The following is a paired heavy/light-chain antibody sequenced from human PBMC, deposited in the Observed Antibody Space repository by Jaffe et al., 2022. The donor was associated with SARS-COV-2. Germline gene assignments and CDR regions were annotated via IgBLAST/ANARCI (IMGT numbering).Light chain of an antibody. CDR2: KAS. Sequence: DVQMTQSPSTLSASVGDRVTITCRASQRISTWLAWFQQKPGKAPKLLIYKASTLESGVPSRFSGSGSGTEFTLTISSLQPDDFATYYCQQYNSLWTFGQGTKVEIK. V-gene: IGKV1-5*03. CDR1: QRISTW. CDR3: QQYNSLWT. J-gene: IGKJ1*01.
Heavy chain of an antibody. V-gene: IGHV3-64D*09. CDR2: INNNGGST. Sequence: EVQLVESGGGLVQPGGSLRLSCLASGFTFSSYAMHWVRQAPGKGLEYISAINNNGGSTYYADSMRGRFTISRDNSKNTLYLQVRSLRGDDTAVYYCVKGAEHYYDSRSDYWGQGTLVTVSS. J-gene: IGHJ4*02. D-gene: IGHD3-22*01. CDR1: GFTFSSYA. CDR3: VKGAEHYYDSRSDY.